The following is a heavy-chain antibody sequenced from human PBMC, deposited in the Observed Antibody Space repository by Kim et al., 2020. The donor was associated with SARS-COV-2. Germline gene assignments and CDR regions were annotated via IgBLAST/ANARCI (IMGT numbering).Heavy chain of an antibody. Sequence: SETLSLTCAVSGGSISSSNWWSWVRQPPGKGLEWIGEIYHSGSTNYNPSLKSRVTISVDKSKNQFSLKLSSVTAADTAVYYCARASHSSSCGVCYYYYYYVDVWGKGTTVSVTS. CDR3: ARASHSSSCGVCYYYYYYVDV. CDR1: GGSISSSNW. D-gene: IGHD6-13*01. CDR2: IYHSGST. J-gene: IGHJ6*03. V-gene: IGHV4-4*02.